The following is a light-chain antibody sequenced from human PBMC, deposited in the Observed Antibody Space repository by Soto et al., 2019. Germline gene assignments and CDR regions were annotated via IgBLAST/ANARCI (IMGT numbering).Light chain of an antibody. CDR3: QQHRTYTPPT. CDR2: KES. Sequence: DIQMTQSPSTLSASVGDRVTITCRASQSISVWLAWYQQKPGKAPKILLYKESSLETGGTSSFSGSGSATAFTTPISSLQHHDFATDYCQQHRTYTPPTFGQGTKVDIK. V-gene: IGKV1-5*03. CDR1: QSISVW. J-gene: IGKJ1*01.